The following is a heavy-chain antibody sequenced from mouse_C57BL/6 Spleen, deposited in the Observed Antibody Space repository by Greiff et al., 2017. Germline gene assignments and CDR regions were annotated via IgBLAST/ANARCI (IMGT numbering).Heavy chain of an antibody. CDR3: ARRDYGSSPYFDV. J-gene: IGHJ1*03. V-gene: IGHV1-81*01. CDR2: IYPRSGNT. CDR1: GYTFTSYG. D-gene: IGHD1-1*01. Sequence: QVQLQQSGAELARPGASVKLSCKASGYTFTSYGISWVKQRTGQGLEWIGEIYPRSGNTYYNEKFKGKATLTADKSSSTAYMELRSLTSEDSAVYFCARRDYGSSPYFDVWGTGTTVTVSS.